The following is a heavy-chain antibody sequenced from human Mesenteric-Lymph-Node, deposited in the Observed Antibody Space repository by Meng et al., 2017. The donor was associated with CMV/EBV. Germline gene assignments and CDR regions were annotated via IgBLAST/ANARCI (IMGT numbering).Heavy chain of an antibody. V-gene: IGHV1-46*01. J-gene: IGHJ6*02. CDR3: ARGPYYDFWSGYLEGNYYYYGMDV. D-gene: IGHD3-3*01. CDR2: INPSGGST. CDR1: GYTFTSYY. Sequence: ASVKVSCKASGYTFTSYYMYWVRQAPGQGLEWMGIINPSGGSTSYAQKFQGRVTMTRDTSTSTVYMELSSLRSEDTAVYYCARGPYYDFWSGYLEGNYYYYGMDVWGQGTTVTVSS.